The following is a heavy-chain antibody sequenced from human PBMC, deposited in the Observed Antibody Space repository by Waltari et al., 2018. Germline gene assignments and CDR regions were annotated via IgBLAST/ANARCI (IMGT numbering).Heavy chain of an antibody. J-gene: IGHJ4*02. D-gene: IGHD3-16*01. CDR1: GFTFSSYW. V-gene: IGHV3-7*01. CDR2: IKQDGSER. CDR3: ARERGISY. Sequence: EVQLVESGGGLVQPGGSLRLSCAASGFTFSSYWMSWVRQAPGKGVEWVANIKQDGSERDYVDAVKGRFTISRDNAKNSLYLQMNSLRAEDTAVYYCARERGISYWGQGTLVTVSS.